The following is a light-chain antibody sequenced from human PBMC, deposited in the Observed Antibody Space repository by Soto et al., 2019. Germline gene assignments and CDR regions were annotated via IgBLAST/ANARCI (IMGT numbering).Light chain of an antibody. J-gene: IGKJ1*01. CDR2: KAS. CDR1: QTISSW. Sequence: IQMTQSPSTLSGSVGDRVTITSRASQTISSWLAWYQQKPGKAPKLLIYKASTLRSGVTSRVSCSGSGTEFTLTISSLQPDDFATYCCQHYNSYSEACGQGTKVDLK. V-gene: IGKV1-5*03. CDR3: QHYNSYSEA.